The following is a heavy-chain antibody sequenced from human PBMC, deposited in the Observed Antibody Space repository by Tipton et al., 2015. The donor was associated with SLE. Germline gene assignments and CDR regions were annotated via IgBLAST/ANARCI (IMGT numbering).Heavy chain of an antibody. D-gene: IGHD3-3*01. CDR3: AREEENDFWSGGDAFDI. V-gene: IGHV4-31*11. CDR2: IYYSGST. CDR1: GGSFSGYY. J-gene: IGHJ3*02. Sequence: TLSLTCAVYGGSFSGYYWSWIRQHPGKGLEWIGYIYYSGSTYYNPSLKSRVTISVDTSKNQFSLKLSSVTAADTAVYYCAREEENDFWSGGDAFDIWGQGTMVTVSS.